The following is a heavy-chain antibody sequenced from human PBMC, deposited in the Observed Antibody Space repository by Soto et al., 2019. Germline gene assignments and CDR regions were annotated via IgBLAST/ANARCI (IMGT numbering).Heavy chain of an antibody. J-gene: IGHJ6*02. CDR3: ARGIQYRYGMDV. V-gene: IGHV3-74*01. CDR1: GCTFTNYW. D-gene: IGHD4-4*01. Sequence: PWGSLRLSCAAAGCTFTNYWRHWVRQAPGKGLVWVSRINGDGSNAFYADSVKGRFTISRDNAKNTVYLQMNSLRAEDTAIYYCARGIQYRYGMDVWGQGTTVTVSS. CDR2: INGDGSNA.